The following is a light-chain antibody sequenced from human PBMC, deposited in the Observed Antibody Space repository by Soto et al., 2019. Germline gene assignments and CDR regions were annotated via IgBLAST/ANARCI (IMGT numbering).Light chain of an antibody. Sequence: EIQMTQSPSSLAASVGDRVTITCQASEDINRYLHWYQQKPGKAPTVLIYAASSLQGGVPLRFSGSGSGTYFTLTISSLQPEDYATYYCQQSFASPRTFGQGTRVET. CDR1: EDINRY. V-gene: IGKV1-39*01. CDR2: AAS. CDR3: QQSFASPRT. J-gene: IGKJ1*01.